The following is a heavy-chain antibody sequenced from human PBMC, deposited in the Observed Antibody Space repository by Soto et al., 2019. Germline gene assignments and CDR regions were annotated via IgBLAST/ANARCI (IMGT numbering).Heavy chain of an antibody. CDR3: ASDGWYLDY. D-gene: IGHD6-19*01. J-gene: IGHJ4*02. V-gene: IGHV4-59*11. Sequence: SETLSLTCTVSGGSISGHYWSWVRQPPGKGLEWIGYMYYSGSTNYSPSLKSRVNMSVDTSKNQFSLKLTSMTPADTAVYYCASDGWYLDYWGQGALVTVSS. CDR2: MYYSGST. CDR1: GGSISGHY.